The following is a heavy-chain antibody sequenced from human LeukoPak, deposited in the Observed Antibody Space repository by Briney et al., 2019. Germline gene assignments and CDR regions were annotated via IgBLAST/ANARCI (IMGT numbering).Heavy chain of an antibody. CDR2: IYHSGST. J-gene: IGHJ3*02. D-gene: IGHD5-18*01. CDR1: GGSISSSNW. V-gene: IGHV4-4*02. CDR3: AGDSVAAMVTRAFDI. Sequence: PSETLSLTCAVSGGSISSSNWWSWVRQPPGKGLEWIGEIYHSGSTNYNPSLKSRVTISVDKSKNQFSLKLSSVTAADTAVYYCAGDSVAAMVTRAFDIWGQGTMVTVSS.